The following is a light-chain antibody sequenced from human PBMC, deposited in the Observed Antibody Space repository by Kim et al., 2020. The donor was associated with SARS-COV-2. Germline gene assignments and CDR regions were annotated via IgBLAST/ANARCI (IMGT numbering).Light chain of an antibody. CDR3: SSYTSSSVYV. CDR2: DVS. CDR1: SSDVGGYNY. J-gene: IGLJ7*01. Sequence: QSALTQPASVSGSPGQSITISCTGTSSDVGGYNYVSWYQQHPDKAPKLMIYDVSNRPSGVSNRFSGSKSGNTASLTISGLQAEDEADYYCSSYTSSSVYVFGEGTQLTVL. V-gene: IGLV2-14*03.